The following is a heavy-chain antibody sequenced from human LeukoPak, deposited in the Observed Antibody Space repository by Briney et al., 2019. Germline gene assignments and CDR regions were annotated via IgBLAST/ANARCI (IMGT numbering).Heavy chain of an antibody. CDR3: AKDQGCYDSSGYNPIDY. V-gene: IGHV3-23*01. CDR1: GFTFSSYA. D-gene: IGHD3-22*01. Sequence: GGSLRLSCAASGFTFSSYAMSWVRQAPGKGLEWVSAISGSGGSTYYADSVKGRFTISRDNSKNTLYLQMNSLRAEDTAVYYCAKDQGCYDSSGYNPIDYWGQGTLVTVSS. CDR2: ISGSGGST. J-gene: IGHJ4*02.